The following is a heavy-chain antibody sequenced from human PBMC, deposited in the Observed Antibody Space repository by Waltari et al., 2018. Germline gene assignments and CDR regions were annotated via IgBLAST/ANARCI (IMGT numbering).Heavy chain of an antibody. V-gene: IGHV1-69*01. CDR3: ARAPSFWSGYDDYYYYYGMDV. Sequence: QVQLVQSGAEVKKPGSSVKVSCKASGGTFSSYAISWVRQAPGQGLEWMGGIITSFGTANYAQKFQGRVTITADEATSTAYMELSSLRSEDTAVYYCARAPSFWSGYDDYYYYYGMDVWGQGTTVTVSS. J-gene: IGHJ6*02. CDR1: GGTFSSYA. CDR2: IITSFGTA. D-gene: IGHD3-3*01.